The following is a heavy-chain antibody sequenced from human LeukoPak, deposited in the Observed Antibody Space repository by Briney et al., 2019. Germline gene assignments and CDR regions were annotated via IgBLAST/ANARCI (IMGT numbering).Heavy chain of an antibody. Sequence: KPSETLSLTCTVSGGSVSSSIYYWGWIRQPPEKGLEWIGSIYYSGSTSYNPSLKSRVTISVDTSKNQFSLKLTSVTAADTAVYYCASRNDILAGYVFDFWGQGTLVTVSS. CDR2: IYYSGST. V-gene: IGHV4-39*01. CDR3: ASRNDILAGYVFDF. J-gene: IGHJ4*02. D-gene: IGHD3-9*01. CDR1: GGSVSSSIYY.